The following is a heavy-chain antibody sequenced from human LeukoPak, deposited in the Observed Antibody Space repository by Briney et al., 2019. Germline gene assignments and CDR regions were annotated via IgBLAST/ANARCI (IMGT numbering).Heavy chain of an antibody. Sequence: GGSLRLSCAASGFTFNDYHMNWIRQAPGKGLEWISYISPGGGDIYFADSVKGRFTLSRDNAKNSLYLQVSSLTAEDTAVYYCASGRDIEVAGPGGYFDHWGQGTLVTVSS. CDR1: GFTFNDYH. D-gene: IGHD6-19*01. CDR3: ASGRDIEVAGPGGYFDH. J-gene: IGHJ4*02. V-gene: IGHV3-11*01. CDR2: ISPGGGDI.